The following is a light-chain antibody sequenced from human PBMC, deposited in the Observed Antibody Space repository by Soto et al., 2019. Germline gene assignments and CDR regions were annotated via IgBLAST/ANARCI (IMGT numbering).Light chain of an antibody. V-gene: IGLV1-40*01. CDR1: SSNIGAGYD. Sequence: QLVLTQPPSVSGAPGQRVTISCTGSSSNIGAGYDVHWYQQLPGTAPKLLIYVNNNRPSGVPDRFSGSKSGTSASLAITGLQAEDEADYYCQSYDSSLSAWVFGGGTKVTVL. J-gene: IGLJ3*02. CDR2: VNN. CDR3: QSYDSSLSAWV.